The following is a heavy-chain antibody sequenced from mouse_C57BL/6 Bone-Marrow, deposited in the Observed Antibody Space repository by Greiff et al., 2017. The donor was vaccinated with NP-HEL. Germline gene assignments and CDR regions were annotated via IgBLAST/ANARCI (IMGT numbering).Heavy chain of an antibody. J-gene: IGHJ2*01. CDR2: IRNKANNHAT. CDR1: GFTFSDAW. D-gene: IGHD1-1*01. V-gene: IGHV6-6*01. Sequence: EVKVEESGGGLVQPGGSMKLSCAASGFTFSDAWMDWVRQSPEKGLEWVAEIRNKANNHATYYAESVKGRFTISRDDSKSSVYLQMNSLRAEDTGIYYCTRTPYYYGSSYDYFDYWGQGTTLTVSS. CDR3: TRTPYYYGSSYDYFDY.